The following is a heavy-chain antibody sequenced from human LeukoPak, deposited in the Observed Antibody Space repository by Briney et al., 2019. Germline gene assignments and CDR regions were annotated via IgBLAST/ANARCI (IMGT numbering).Heavy chain of an antibody. CDR2: IYHSGST. D-gene: IGHD3-22*01. V-gene: IGHV4-39*01. J-gene: IGHJ4*02. CDR3: ARQTYYYDRRLDY. CDR1: GGSISSGSYY. Sequence: PSETLSLTCTVSGGSISSGSYYWSWIRQPAGKGLEWIGSIYHSGSTYYNPSLKSRVTISVDTSKNQFSLKLSSVTAADTAVYYCARQTYYYDRRLDYWGQGTLVTVSS.